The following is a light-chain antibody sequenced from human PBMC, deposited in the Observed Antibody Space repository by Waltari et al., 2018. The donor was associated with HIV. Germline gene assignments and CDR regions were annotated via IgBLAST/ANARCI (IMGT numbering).Light chain of an antibody. V-gene: IGKV2-28*01. J-gene: IGKJ2*01. CDR3: MQALQTPPA. CDR2: LGS. CDR1: QSLLHSNGYNY. Sequence: IVMTQSPLSLPVTPGEPASISCRSSQSLLHSNGYNYLDWYLQKPVQSPQRLIYLGSIRASGVPDRFSGSESGTDFTLKISRVEAEDVGVYYCMQALQTPPAFGQGTKLEIK.